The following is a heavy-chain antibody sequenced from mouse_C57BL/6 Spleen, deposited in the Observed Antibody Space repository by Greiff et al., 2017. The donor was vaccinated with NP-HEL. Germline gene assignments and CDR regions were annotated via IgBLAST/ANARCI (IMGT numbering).Heavy chain of an antibody. Sequence: QVQLQQSGAELVMPGASVKMSCKASGYTFTSYWITWVKQRPGQGLEWIGDIYPGSGSTNYNEKFKSKATLTVDTSSSTAYMQLSSLTSEDSAVYYCAREEHYAMDYWGQGTSVTVSS. J-gene: IGHJ4*01. CDR2: IYPGSGST. CDR1: GYTFTSYW. V-gene: IGHV1-55*01. CDR3: AREEHYAMDY.